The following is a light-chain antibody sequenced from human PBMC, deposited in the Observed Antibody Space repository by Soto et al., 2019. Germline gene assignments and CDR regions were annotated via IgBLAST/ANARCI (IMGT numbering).Light chain of an antibody. V-gene: IGLV4-69*01. J-gene: IGLJ2*01. Sequence: QSVLTQSPSASASLGASVKLTCTLSSGHSSYAIAWHQQQPEKGPRYLMKLNSDGSHSKGDGIPDRFSGSSSGAKRYLTISSLQSEDEADYYCQTWGTGSHVVFGGGTKLTVL. CDR1: SGHSSYA. CDR3: QTWGTGSHVV. CDR2: LNSDGSH.